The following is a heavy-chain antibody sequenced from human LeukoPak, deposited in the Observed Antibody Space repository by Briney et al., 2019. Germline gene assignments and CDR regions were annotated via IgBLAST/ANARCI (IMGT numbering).Heavy chain of an antibody. D-gene: IGHD1-26*01. CDR2: TRNKANDYTT. CDR3: ARERSSGSYFLGSFDN. V-gene: IGHV3-72*01. Sequence: GGSLRLSCTASGFTFSDHFMDWVRQAPGKGLEWVGRTRNKANDYTTEHAASVRGRFSILRDDSTNSLYLQMHSLQTEDTAMYYCARERSSGSYFLGSFDNWGQGTLVTVSS. CDR1: GFTFSDHF. J-gene: IGHJ4*02.